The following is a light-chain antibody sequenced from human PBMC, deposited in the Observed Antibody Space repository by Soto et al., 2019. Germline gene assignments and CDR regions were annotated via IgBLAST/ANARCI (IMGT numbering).Light chain of an antibody. J-gene: IGKJ4*01. V-gene: IGKV1-27*01. CDR2: AAS. CDR1: QGISNY. CDR3: QKYNSAPLT. Sequence: DIQMTQSPSSLSASVGDIDTITCRASQGISNYLAWIQQKPGKVPKLLIYAASTLQSGVPFRFSGSGSGTHFPLTISSLQPEDVATYYCQKYNSAPLTFGGGTKVEIK.